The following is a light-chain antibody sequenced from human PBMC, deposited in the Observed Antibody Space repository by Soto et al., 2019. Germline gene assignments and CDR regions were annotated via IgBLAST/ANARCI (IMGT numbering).Light chain of an antibody. CDR3: QQSITFPYT. Sequence: DIQMTQSPPSLSASVGDRVTITCRASEDISSHVSWFQQKPGKAPKLLIYGASSLQSGVPSRFSGSGSGTHFTLTISSLQRDDLAIYYCQQSITFPYTFGQGTKVEIK. CDR2: GAS. CDR1: EDISSH. V-gene: IGKV1-39*01. J-gene: IGKJ2*01.